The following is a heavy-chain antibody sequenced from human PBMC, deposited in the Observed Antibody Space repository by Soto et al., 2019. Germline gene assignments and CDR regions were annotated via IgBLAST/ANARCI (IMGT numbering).Heavy chain of an antibody. D-gene: IGHD2-8*01. CDR2: IGDSDEKT. V-gene: IGHV3-23*01. J-gene: IGHJ4*02. Sequence: GGSLRLSCAASGFTFSDYAMSWVRQAPEKGPEWVSTIGDSDEKTYYADSVKGRFTISRDDSKGTLFLQMGNLRAEDTAVYYCAKVYYSGWGLNMIFDQWGQGTLVTVSS. CDR3: AKVYYSGWGLNMIFDQ. CDR1: GFTFSDYA.